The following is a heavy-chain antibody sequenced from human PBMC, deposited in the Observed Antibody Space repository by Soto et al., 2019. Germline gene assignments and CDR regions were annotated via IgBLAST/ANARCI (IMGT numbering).Heavy chain of an antibody. J-gene: IGHJ3*02. CDR2: ISSSSSYI. V-gene: IGHV3-21*01. Sequence: GGSLRLSCAASGFTFSSYSMNWVRQAPGKGLEWVSSISSSSSYIYYADSVKGRFTISRDNAKNSLYLQMNSLRAEDTAVYYCASSGYGDYVLSSAFDIWGQGTMVTVSS. D-gene: IGHD4-17*01. CDR3: ASSGYGDYVLSSAFDI. CDR1: GFTFSSYS.